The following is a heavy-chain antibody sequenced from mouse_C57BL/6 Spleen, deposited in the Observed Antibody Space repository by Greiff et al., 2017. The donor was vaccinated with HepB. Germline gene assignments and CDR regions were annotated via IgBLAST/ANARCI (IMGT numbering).Heavy chain of an antibody. D-gene: IGHD1-1*01. CDR1: GYTFTDYY. J-gene: IGHJ4*01. CDR3: AALLHAGLHY. Sequence: EVQLQQSGPELVKPGASVKISCKASGYTFTDYYMNWVKQSHGKSLEWIGDINPNNGGTSYNQKFKGKATLTVDKSSSTAYMELRSLTSEDSAVYYCAALLHAGLHYWGQGTSVTVSS. V-gene: IGHV1-26*01. CDR2: INPNNGGT.